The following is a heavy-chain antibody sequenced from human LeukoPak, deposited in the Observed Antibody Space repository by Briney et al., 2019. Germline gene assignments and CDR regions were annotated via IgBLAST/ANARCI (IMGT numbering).Heavy chain of an antibody. CDR3: AKLSRAAAIFGWFDP. CDR1: GFTFDDYT. J-gene: IGHJ5*02. D-gene: IGHD6-13*01. V-gene: IGHV3-43*01. Sequence: GGSLRLSCAASGFTFDDYTMHWVRQAPGKGLEWVSLISWDGGSTYYADSVKGRFTISRDNSKNSLYLQMNSLRTEDTALYYCAKLSRAAAIFGWFDPWGQGTLVTVSS. CDR2: ISWDGGST.